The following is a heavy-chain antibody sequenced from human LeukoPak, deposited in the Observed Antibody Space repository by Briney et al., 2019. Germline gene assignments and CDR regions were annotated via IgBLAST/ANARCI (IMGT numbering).Heavy chain of an antibody. Sequence: ASVTLSCKASGYTFTGYYMHWVRQAPGQGVEWMGIINPSGGSTSYAQKFQGRVTMPRDTSTSPDYMELSSLRSEDTAVYYCARKDGYNPFGFDYWGQGTLVTVSS. D-gene: IGHD5-24*01. CDR2: INPSGGST. CDR3: ARKDGYNPFGFDY. V-gene: IGHV1-46*01. J-gene: IGHJ4*02. CDR1: GYTFTGYY.